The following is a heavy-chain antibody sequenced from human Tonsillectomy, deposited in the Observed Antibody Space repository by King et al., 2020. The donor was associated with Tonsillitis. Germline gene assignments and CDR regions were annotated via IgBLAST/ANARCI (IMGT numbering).Heavy chain of an antibody. D-gene: IGHD3-16*02. CDR2: IYWDDDK. V-gene: IGHV2-5*02. CDR3: AHRGYDYVWGSLRFWGAYDY. CDR1: GFSLTTSGVG. J-gene: IGHJ4*02. Sequence: TLKESGPTLVKPTQTLTLTCTFSGFSLTTSGVGVGWIRQPPGKALEWLEVIYWDDDKRYSPSVKNRLTLTKDTSKNQVVLTMTNLDPVDTATSYCAHRGYDYVWGSLRFWGAYDYWGQGILVAVSS.